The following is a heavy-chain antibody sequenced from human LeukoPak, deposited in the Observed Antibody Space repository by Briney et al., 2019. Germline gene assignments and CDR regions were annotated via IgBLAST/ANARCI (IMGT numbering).Heavy chain of an antibody. D-gene: IGHD3-10*01. CDR2: IIPIFGTA. CDR1: GGTFSSYA. J-gene: IGHJ4*02. V-gene: IGHV1-69*13. CDR3: ASLLWFGEFHFDY. Sequence: ASVKVSCKASGGTFSSYAISWVRQAPGQGLEWMGGIIPIFGTANYAQKFQGRVTITADESTSTAYMELSSLRSEDTAVYYCASLLWFGEFHFDYWGQGTLVTVSS.